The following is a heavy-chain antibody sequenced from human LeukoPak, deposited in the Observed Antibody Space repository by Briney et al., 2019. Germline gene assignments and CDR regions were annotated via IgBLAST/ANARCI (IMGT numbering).Heavy chain of an antibody. Sequence: GGSLRLSCAASGFTFSSYEMNWVRQAPGKGLEWVSYISSSGNSIYYADSVKGRFTISRDNAKNSLYLQMNSLRGEDTAVYYCARAVAATLGDPFDSRGQATMATDSS. D-gene: IGHD1-26*01. CDR3: ARAVAATLGDPFDS. V-gene: IGHV3-48*03. CDR1: GFTFSSYE. J-gene: IGHJ3*02. CDR2: ISSSGNSI.